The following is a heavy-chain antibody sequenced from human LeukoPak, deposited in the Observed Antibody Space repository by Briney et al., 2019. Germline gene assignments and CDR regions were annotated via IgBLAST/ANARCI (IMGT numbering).Heavy chain of an antibody. J-gene: IGHJ4*02. Sequence: SETLSLTCTVSGGSISSSSYYWGWIRQAPGKGLEWIGNIYYSGSTYYNPSLKSRVTISVDTSKNQFSLKLSSVTAADTAVYYCASGRTSPFDYWGQGTLVTVSS. CDR1: GGSISSSSYY. V-gene: IGHV4-39*07. D-gene: IGHD1-14*01. CDR3: ASGRTSPFDY. CDR2: IYYSGST.